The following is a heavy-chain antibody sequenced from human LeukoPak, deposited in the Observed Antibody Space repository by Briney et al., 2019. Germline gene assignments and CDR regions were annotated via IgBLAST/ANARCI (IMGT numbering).Heavy chain of an antibody. Sequence: SETLSLTCTVSGGSISSSSYYWGWIRQPPGKGLEWIGHVGYFGSTNYSPSLQSRVSISTDASKNQFSLKLNSVTAADSAIYYCAKGGNGYHYWGQGTLVSVSS. D-gene: IGHD3-22*01. CDR1: GGSISSSSYY. CDR3: AKGGNGYHY. CDR2: VGYFGST. V-gene: IGHV4-61*05. J-gene: IGHJ4*02.